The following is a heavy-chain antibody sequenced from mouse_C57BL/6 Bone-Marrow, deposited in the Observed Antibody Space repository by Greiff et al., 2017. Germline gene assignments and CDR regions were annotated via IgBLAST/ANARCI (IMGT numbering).Heavy chain of an antibody. CDR3: TTGDYCAMDY. CDR2: IDPENGDT. CDR1: GFNINDDY. V-gene: IGHV14-4*01. J-gene: IGHJ4*01. Sequence: EVQLQQSGAELVRPGASVKLSCTASGFNINDDYMHWVKQRPEQGLEWIGWIDPENGDTEYASKFQGKATITAATSSHTAYLQLSSLTSEDTAVYYCTTGDYCAMDYWGQGTSVTVSS.